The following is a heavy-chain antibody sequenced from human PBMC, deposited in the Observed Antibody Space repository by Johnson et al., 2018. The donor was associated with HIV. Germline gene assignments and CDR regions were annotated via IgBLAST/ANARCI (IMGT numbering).Heavy chain of an antibody. V-gene: IGHV3-NL1*01. CDR1: GFTFSSYA. CDR3: ARERPAYSSSSSHAFDI. D-gene: IGHD6-6*01. J-gene: IGHJ3*02. CDR2: IYSGGST. Sequence: QMLLVESGGGVVQPGRSLRLSCAASGFTFSSYAMHWVRQAPGKGLEWVAVIYSGGSTYYADSVTGRFTISRDNSKNTLYLQMNSLRAEDTAVYYCARERPAYSSSSSHAFDIWGQGTMVTISS.